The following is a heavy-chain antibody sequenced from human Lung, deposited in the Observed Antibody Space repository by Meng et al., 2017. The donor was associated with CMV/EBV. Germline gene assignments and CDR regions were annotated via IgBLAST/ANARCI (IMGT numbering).Heavy chain of an antibody. J-gene: IGHJ6*02. D-gene: IGHD6-19*01. V-gene: IGHV1-58*01. CDR1: GFTFTSSA. Sequence: SVXVSXXASGFTFTSSAVQWVRQARGQRLEWIGWIVVGSGNTNYAQKFQERVTITRDMSTSTAYMELSSLRSEDTAVYYCAAEDWKEQWLVYYYGMDVWGQGTXVTVSS. CDR2: IVVGSGNT. CDR3: AAEDWKEQWLVYYYGMDV.